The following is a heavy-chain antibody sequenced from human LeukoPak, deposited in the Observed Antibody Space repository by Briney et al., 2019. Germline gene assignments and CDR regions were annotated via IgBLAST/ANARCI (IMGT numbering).Heavy chain of an antibody. V-gene: IGHV1-69*13. D-gene: IGHD2-21*02. CDR1: GGAFSSYA. Sequence: SVKVSCKASGGAFSSYAISWVRQAPGQGLEWMGGIIPIFGTANYAQKFQGRVTITADESTSTAYMELSSLRSEDTAVHYCAKLGPYCGGDCYYFDYWGRGTLVTVSS. CDR2: IIPIFGTA. CDR3: AKLGPYCGGDCYYFDY. J-gene: IGHJ4*02.